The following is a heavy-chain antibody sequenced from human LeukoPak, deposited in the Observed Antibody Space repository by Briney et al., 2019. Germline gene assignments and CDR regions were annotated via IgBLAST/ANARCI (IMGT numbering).Heavy chain of an antibody. CDR1: GFTFSSYS. V-gene: IGHV3-48*04. D-gene: IGHD3-22*01. CDR3: ARDRRYYDSSGYSYYYYGMDV. Sequence: GGSLRLSCAASGFTFSSYSMNWVRQAPGKGLEWVSYISSSGSTIYYADSVKGRFTISRDNAKNSLYLQMNSLRAEDTAVYYCARDRRYYDSSGYSYYYYGMDVWGQGTTVTVSS. CDR2: ISSSGSTI. J-gene: IGHJ6*02.